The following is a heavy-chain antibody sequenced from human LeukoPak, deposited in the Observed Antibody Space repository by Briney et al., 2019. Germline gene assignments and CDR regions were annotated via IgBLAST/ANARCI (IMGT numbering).Heavy chain of an antibody. CDR3: ARGAAYSSSPVDY. CDR2: IYYSGST. CDR1: GGSVSSGSYY. J-gene: IGHJ4*02. Sequence: SETLSLTCTVSGGSVSSGSYYWSWIRQPPGKGLEWIGYIYYSGSTNYNPSLKSRVTISVDTSKNQFSLKLSSVTAADTAVYYCARGAAYSSSPVDYWGQGTLVTVSS. V-gene: IGHV4-61*01. D-gene: IGHD6-6*01.